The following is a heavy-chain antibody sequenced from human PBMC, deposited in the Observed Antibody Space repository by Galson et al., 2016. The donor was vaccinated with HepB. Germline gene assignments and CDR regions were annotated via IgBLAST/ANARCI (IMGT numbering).Heavy chain of an antibody. CDR2: ISGSGGST. D-gene: IGHD3-9*01. CDR3: AKEGRDILTGYYNGDAFDI. Sequence: SLRLSCAASGFTFSSSAMSWVRQAPGKGLEWVSAISGSGGSTYYADSVKGRFTISRDNSKNTLYLQMNSLRAEDTAVYYCAKEGRDILTGYYNGDAFDIWGQGTMVTVSS. CDR1: GFTFSSSA. V-gene: IGHV3-23*01. J-gene: IGHJ3*02.